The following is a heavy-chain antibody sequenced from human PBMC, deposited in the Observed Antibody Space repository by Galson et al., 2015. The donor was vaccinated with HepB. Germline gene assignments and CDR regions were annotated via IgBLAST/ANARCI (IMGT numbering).Heavy chain of an antibody. Sequence: SLRLSCAASGFSFHDHWMTWVRQAPGKGLEWVANIRHGDSEPFYVNSVRGRFTLSRDDAKKSLFLQMNSLRADDTAVYYCARSLSRDLSSNFGLHFDYWGQGTLVTVSS. CDR1: GFSFHDHW. CDR3: ARSLSRDLSSNFGLHFDY. CDR2: IRHGDSEP. J-gene: IGHJ4*02. D-gene: IGHD3-16*02. V-gene: IGHV3-7*01.